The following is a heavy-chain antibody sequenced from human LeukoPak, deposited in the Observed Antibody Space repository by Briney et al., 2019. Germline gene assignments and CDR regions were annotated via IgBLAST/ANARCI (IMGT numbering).Heavy chain of an antibody. D-gene: IGHD6-13*01. CDR2: IRGKAYGGST. CDR1: GFTFGDYA. CDR3: TRDVYRSSLRY. V-gene: IGHV3-49*03. J-gene: IGHJ4*02. Sequence: GGSLRLSCTASGFTFGDYAMSWFRQAPGKGLEWVGFIRGKAYGGSTEYAASVKGRFTTSRDDSKSIAYLQMNSLKTEDTAVYYCTRDVYRSSLRYWGQGTLVTVSS.